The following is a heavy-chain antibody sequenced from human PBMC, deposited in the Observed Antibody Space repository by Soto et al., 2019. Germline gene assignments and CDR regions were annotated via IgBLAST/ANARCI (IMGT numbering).Heavy chain of an antibody. Sequence: QLQLQESGPGLVKPSETLSLTCTVSGGSISSSSYYWGWIRQPPGKGLEWIGSIYYSGSTYYNPSLKSRVTISVDTSKNQFSLKLSSVTAADTAVYYRARRDGDDAFDIWGQGTMVTVSS. J-gene: IGHJ3*02. CDR3: ARRDGDDAFDI. D-gene: IGHD3-10*01. V-gene: IGHV4-39*01. CDR2: IYYSGST. CDR1: GGSISSSSYY.